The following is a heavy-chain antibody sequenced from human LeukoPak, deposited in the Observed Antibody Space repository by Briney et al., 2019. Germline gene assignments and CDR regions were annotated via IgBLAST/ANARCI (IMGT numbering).Heavy chain of an antibody. CDR1: GGSISTYY. J-gene: IGHJ4*02. CDR3: ARDTSDSSGYSFHC. D-gene: IGHD3-22*01. CDR2: IYYSGTT. Sequence: SETLSLTCTVSGGSISTYYWSWIRQPPGKGLEWIGYIYYSGTTNYNPSLKSRVTISVDTSKNQFSLKLNSVTAADTAVYYCARDTSDSSGYSFHCWGQGTLVTVSS. V-gene: IGHV4-59*12.